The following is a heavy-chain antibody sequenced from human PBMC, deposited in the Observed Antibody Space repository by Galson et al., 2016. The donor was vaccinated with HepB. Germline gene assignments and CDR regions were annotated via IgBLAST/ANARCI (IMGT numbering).Heavy chain of an antibody. J-gene: IGHJ3*02. CDR2: IYCGGDT. V-gene: IGHV3-66*01. Sequence: SLRLSCAASGSTVSSNYMSWVRQAPGKGLEWVSIIYCGGDTYYADSVKGRFTISRDTLRNTLYVQMNSLRAEDTAVYYCARGNDHGTGAFGIWGQGTMVTVSS. CDR3: ARGNDHGTGAFGI. D-gene: IGHD1-1*01. CDR1: GSTVSSNY.